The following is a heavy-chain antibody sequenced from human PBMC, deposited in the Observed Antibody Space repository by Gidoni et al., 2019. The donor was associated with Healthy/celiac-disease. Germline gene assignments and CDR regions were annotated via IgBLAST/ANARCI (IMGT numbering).Heavy chain of an antibody. D-gene: IGHD4-17*01. CDR2: IYPGDADT. CDR3: ARPATVTTPPDY. CDR1: GYSFTSYW. V-gene: IGHV5-51*01. Sequence: EVQLVQSGAEVKQPGESLKISCKGSGYSFTSYWTGWVRQMHGKGLEWMGSIYPGDADTRYSPAFQGQVTISADKSSSTAYRQWSSLKASDTAMYYCARPATVTTPPDYWGQGTLVTVS. J-gene: IGHJ4*02.